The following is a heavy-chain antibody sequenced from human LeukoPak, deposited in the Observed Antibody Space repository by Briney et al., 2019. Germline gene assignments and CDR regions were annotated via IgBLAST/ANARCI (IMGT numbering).Heavy chain of an antibody. CDR3: ARDCSGGSCYGAFDI. CDR2: IYDSGST. D-gene: IGHD2-15*01. J-gene: IGHJ3*02. V-gene: IGHV4-30-4*01. Sequence: YIYDSGSTYYNPSPKSRITISVDTSENRFSLKLSSVTATDTAVYYCARDCSGGSCYGAFDIWGQGTMVTVSS.